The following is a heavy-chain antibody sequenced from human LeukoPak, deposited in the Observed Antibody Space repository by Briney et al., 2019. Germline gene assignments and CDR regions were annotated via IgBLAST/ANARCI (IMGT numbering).Heavy chain of an antibody. J-gene: IGHJ4*02. Sequence: PGWSLRLSCAASRFTFSSYGMHWVRQAPGKGLEWVAVISFDGSVDYYADSVKGRFTISRDNSKNTLYLQMNSLRVEDTAVYYCAKDDAWIRFGEWSQGTLVTVSS. CDR2: ISFDGSVD. D-gene: IGHD3-10*01. V-gene: IGHV3-30*18. CDR3: AKDDAWIRFGE. CDR1: RFTFSSYG.